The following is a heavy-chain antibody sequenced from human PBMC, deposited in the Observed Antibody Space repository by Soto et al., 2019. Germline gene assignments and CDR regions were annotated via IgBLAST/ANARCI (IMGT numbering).Heavy chain of an antibody. CDR3: AKDISVGSAPLDYFDY. Sequence: PGGSLRLSCAASGFTFSSYAMSWVRQAPGKGLEWVSAISGSGGSTYYADSVKGRFTISRDNSKNTLYLQMNSLRAEDTAVYYCAKDISVGSAPLDYFDYWGQGTLVTVSS. D-gene: IGHD3-10*01. V-gene: IGHV3-23*01. CDR2: ISGSGGST. CDR1: GFTFSSYA. J-gene: IGHJ4*02.